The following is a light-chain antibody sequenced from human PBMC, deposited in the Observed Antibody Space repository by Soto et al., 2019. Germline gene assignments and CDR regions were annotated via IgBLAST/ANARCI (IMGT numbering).Light chain of an antibody. CDR3: CSYAGSDYV. CDR1: SSDVGGYNY. CDR2: DVS. Sequence: QSALTQPRSVSGSPGQSVTISCTGTSSDVGGYNYVSWYQQHPGKAPKLMIYDVSKRPSGVPDRFSGSKSGNTASLPISGLQAEDEADYYCCSYAGSDYVFGTGTKVTVL. J-gene: IGLJ1*01. V-gene: IGLV2-11*01.